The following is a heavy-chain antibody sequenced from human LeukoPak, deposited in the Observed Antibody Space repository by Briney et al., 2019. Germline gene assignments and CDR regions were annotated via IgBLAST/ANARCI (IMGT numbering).Heavy chain of an antibody. CDR1: GFIFSSYA. V-gene: IGHV3-23*01. CDR2: LSRSGGST. D-gene: IGHD3-22*01. Sequence: GGSLRLSCAPSGFIFSSYAMSWARQAPGKGLEWVSGLSRSGGSTYYADSVKGRFTISRDNSKNTLYLQMDSLRAEDTAVYYCAKPRSDYYYSAFDYWGQGTLVTVSS. J-gene: IGHJ4*02. CDR3: AKPRSDYYYSAFDY.